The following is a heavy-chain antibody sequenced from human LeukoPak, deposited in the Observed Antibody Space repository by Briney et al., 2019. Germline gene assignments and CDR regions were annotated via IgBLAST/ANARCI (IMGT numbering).Heavy chain of an antibody. CDR3: ARDSRDTAMVDY. Sequence: GGSLRLSCAASGFTFSSYAMSWVRQAPGKGLEWVSGISGSGGNTYYADSVKGRFTISRDNSKNTLYLQMNSLRAEDTAVYYCARDSRDTAMVDYWGQGTLVTVSS. V-gene: IGHV3-23*01. D-gene: IGHD5-18*01. J-gene: IGHJ4*02. CDR2: ISGSGGNT. CDR1: GFTFSSYA.